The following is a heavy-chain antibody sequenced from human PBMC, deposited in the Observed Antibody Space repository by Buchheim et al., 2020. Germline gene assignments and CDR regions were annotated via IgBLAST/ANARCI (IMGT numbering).Heavy chain of an antibody. CDR2: VYYSGNT. CDR3: ARDRLRNWFDS. Sequence: QVQLQESGPGLVKPSETLSLTCTVSGGSISTYYWNWIRQSPGKGLEWIGYVYYSGNTNYNPSPKSRVTMSVDTSKNQFFQPLRSVTAADTAVYYCARDRLRNWFDSWGQGTL. CDR1: GGSISTYY. V-gene: IGHV4-59*12. D-gene: IGHD4-17*01. J-gene: IGHJ5*01.